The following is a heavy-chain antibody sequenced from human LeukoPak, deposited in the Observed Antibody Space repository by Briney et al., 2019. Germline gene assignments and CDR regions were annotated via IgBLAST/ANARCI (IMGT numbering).Heavy chain of an antibody. V-gene: IGHV3-20*01. CDR2: INWNGGST. CDR3: TRDSGVGFDP. Sequence: GGSLRLSCAASGFTFSSSAMSWVRQAPGKGLEWVSDINWNGGSTGYADSVKGRFTISRDNAKNSLYLQMNSLRAEDTALYHCTRDSGVGFDPWGQGTLVTVSS. CDR1: GFTFSSSA. D-gene: IGHD3-10*01. J-gene: IGHJ5*02.